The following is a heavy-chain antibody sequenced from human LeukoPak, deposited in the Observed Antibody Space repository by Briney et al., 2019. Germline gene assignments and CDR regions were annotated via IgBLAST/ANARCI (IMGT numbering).Heavy chain of an antibody. CDR2: ISSSGSTI. CDR3: ARPQPRGDYFGMDV. J-gene: IGHJ6*02. CDR1: GFTFSDYY. D-gene: IGHD3-10*01. V-gene: IGHV3-11*01. Sequence: GGSLRLSCAASGFTFSDYYMSWIRQAPGKGLEWVSYISSSGSTIYYADSVKGRFTISRDNAKKSLYLQMNSLRAEDTAVYYCARPQPRGDYFGMDVWGQGTTVTVSS.